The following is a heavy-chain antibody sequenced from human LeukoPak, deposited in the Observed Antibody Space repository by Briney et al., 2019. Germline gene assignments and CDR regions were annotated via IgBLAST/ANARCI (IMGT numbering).Heavy chain of an antibody. CDR2: IYYSGST. J-gene: IGHJ5*02. Sequence: SETLSLTCTVSGYSISSGYYWGWIRQPPGKGLEWIGSIYYSGSTYYNPSLKSRVTISVDTSKNQFSLKLSSVTAADTAVYYCARSKAHLSTSWYGTWFDPWGQGTLVTVSS. CDR3: ARSKAHLSTSWYGTWFDP. D-gene: IGHD2-2*01. V-gene: IGHV4-38-2*02. CDR1: GYSISSGYY.